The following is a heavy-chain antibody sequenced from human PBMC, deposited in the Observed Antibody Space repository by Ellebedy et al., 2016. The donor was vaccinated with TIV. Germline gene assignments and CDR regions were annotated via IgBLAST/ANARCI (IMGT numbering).Heavy chain of an antibody. J-gene: IGHJ5*01. CDR3: ARRLGYCSGNNCWSDWFDS. CDR1: GYTFTSYG. V-gene: IGHV7-4-1*02. CDR2: INTNTGNP. D-gene: IGHD2-15*01. Sequence: AASVKVSCKASGYTFTSYGMSWVRRAPGRGLEWMGWINTNTGNPMYAQGFTGRFVFSLDTSDSTAYLQISSLKAEDTAVYYCARRLGYCSGNNCWSDWFDSWGQGTLVTVSS.